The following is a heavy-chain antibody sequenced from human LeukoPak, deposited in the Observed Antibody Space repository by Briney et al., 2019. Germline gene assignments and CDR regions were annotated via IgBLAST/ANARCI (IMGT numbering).Heavy chain of an antibody. CDR3: ASGVAAAGTADY. CDR1: GYSISSGYY. Sequence: ASETLSLTCTVSGYSISSGYYWGWIRQPPGKGLEWIGSIYHSGSTYYNPSLKSRVTISVDTSKNQFSLKLSSVTAADTAVYYCASGVAAAGTADYWGQGTLVTVSS. J-gene: IGHJ4*02. D-gene: IGHD6-13*01. V-gene: IGHV4-38-2*02. CDR2: IYHSGST.